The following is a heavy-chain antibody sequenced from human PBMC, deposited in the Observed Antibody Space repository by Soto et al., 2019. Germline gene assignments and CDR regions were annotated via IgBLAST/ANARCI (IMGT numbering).Heavy chain of an antibody. CDR2: IYYSGST. V-gene: IGHV4-30-4*01. J-gene: IGHJ3*02. Sequence: QVQLQESGPGLVKPSQTLSLTCTVSGGSISSGDYYWSWIRQPPGKGLEWIGYIYYSGSTYYNPSLKSXXTXSXXTSKNQFSLKLSSVTAADTAVYYCARVPAFGASDIWGQGTMVTVSS. D-gene: IGHD3-10*01. CDR3: ARVPAFGASDI. CDR1: GGSISSGDYY.